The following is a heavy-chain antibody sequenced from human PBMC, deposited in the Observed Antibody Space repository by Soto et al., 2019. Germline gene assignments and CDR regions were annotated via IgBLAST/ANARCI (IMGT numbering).Heavy chain of an antibody. D-gene: IGHD5-12*01. Sequence: GSLRLSCAASGFTFSNHEMDWVRQAPGKGLEWLSYISGSGTTTDYADSVNGRFTISRDNAKNLLYLQMNSLRAEDTAVYYCVRDSGGGYDLVHLDHWGQGTMVTVSS. CDR1: GFTFSNHE. CDR3: VRDSGGGYDLVHLDH. V-gene: IGHV3-48*03. CDR2: ISGSGTTT. J-gene: IGHJ4*02.